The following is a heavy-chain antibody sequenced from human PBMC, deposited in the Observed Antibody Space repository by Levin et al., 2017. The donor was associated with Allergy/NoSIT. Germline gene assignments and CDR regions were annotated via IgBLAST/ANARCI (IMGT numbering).Heavy chain of an antibody. CDR2: ISGSGGST. J-gene: IGHJ4*02. Sequence: GESLKISCAASGFTFSSYAMSWVRQAPGKGLEWVSAISGSGGSTYYADSVKGRFTISRDNSKNTLYLQMNSLRAEDTAVYYCAKGSLGYFDYWGQGTLVTVSS. V-gene: IGHV3-23*01. D-gene: IGHD3-16*01. CDR3: AKGSLGYFDY. CDR1: GFTFSSYA.